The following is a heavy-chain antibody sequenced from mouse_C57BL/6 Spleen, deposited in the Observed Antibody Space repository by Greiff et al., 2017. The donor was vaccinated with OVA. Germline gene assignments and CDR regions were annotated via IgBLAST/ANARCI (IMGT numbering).Heavy chain of an antibody. V-gene: IGHV5-16*01. CDR2: INYDGSST. Sequence: EVQVVESEGGLVQPGRSMKLSCTASGFTFSDYYMAWVRQVPEKGLEWVANINYDGSSTYYLDSLKSRFIISRDNAKNILYLQMSSLKSEDTATYYCARDNRALDYWGQGTTLTVSS. D-gene: IGHD3-1*01. CDR3: ARDNRALDY. CDR1: GFTFSDYY. J-gene: IGHJ2*01.